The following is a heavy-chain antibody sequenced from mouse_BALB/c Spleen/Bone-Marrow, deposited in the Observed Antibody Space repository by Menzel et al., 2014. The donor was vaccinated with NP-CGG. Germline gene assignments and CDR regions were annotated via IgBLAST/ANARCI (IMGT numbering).Heavy chain of an antibody. CDR2: INPGSSTI. D-gene: IGHD1-2*01. CDR3: ARLGYYGYHDN. J-gene: IGHJ2*01. V-gene: IGHV4-2*02. Sequence: EVQLVESGGGLVQPGGSLNLACVASGFDFGRYWMSWARQAPGKGLGWIGEINPGSSTINYSPSLKDKFIMSRDNAKNTLYLQMRKVRSEDTALYYCARLGYYGYHDNWGQGTTLTVSS. CDR1: GFDFGRYW.